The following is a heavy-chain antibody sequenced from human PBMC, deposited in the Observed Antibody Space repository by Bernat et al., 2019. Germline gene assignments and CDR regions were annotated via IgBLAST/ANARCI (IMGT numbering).Heavy chain of an antibody. CDR3: ARENDYGDEVNWFDP. V-gene: IGHV4-4*02. CDR1: GGSISSSNW. CDR2: IYRSGST. Sequence: QVQLQESGPGLVKPSGTLSLTCAVSGGSISSSNWWSWVRQPPGKGLEWIGGIYRSGSTNYNPSLKSRVTISVDKSKNQFSLKLSSVTAADTAVYYCARENDYGDEVNWFDPWGQGTLVTVSS. J-gene: IGHJ5*02. D-gene: IGHD4-17*01.